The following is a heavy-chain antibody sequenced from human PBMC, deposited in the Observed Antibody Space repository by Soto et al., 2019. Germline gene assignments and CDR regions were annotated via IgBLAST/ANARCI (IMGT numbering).Heavy chain of an antibody. CDR2: IYYSGST. CDR3: AREGGTYYYDSSLFGAIDY. Sequence: QVQLQESGPGLVKPSQTLSLTCTVSGGSISSGDYYWSWIRQPPGKGLEWIGYIYYSGSTYYNPSLKSRVTISVDPSKNQFSLKLSSVTAADTAVYYCAREGGTYYYDSSLFGAIDYWGQGTLVTVSS. V-gene: IGHV4-30-4*01. J-gene: IGHJ4*02. CDR1: GGSISSGDYY. D-gene: IGHD3-22*01.